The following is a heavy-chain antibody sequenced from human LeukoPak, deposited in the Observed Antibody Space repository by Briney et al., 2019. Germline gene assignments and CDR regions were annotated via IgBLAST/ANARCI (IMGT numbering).Heavy chain of an antibody. V-gene: IGHV4-39*07. CDR1: GGSISSSTYF. J-gene: IGHJ4*02. Sequence: ASGTLSLTCTVSGGSISSSTYFWGWIRQPPGKGLEWIGTIYYSGSTYYNPSLKSRVTISVDTSKNQFSLKLSSVTAADTAVYYCARGWSGDYIDYWGQGTLVTVSS. CDR2: IYYSGST. D-gene: IGHD4-17*01. CDR3: ARGWSGDYIDY.